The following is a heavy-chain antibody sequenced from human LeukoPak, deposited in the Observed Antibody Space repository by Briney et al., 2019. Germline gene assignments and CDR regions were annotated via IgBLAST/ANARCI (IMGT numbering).Heavy chain of an antibody. D-gene: IGHD1-26*01. J-gene: IGHJ4*01. Sequence: GGSLRLSCEVSGFTFSRYGMHWVRQAPGKGLEWVAVIWSDGKNKYYSDSVKGRFTISRDNSKNTLSLQMNSLRAEDTAVYYCARDFGGSRYFFDYGGHGTLVTVSS. CDR2: IWSDGKNK. CDR3: ARDFGGSRYFFDY. CDR1: GFTFSRYG. V-gene: IGHV3-33*01.